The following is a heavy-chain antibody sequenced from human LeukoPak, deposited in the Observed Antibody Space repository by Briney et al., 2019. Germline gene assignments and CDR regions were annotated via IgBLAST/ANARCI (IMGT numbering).Heavy chain of an antibody. D-gene: IGHD3-22*01. Sequence: GGSLRLSCAASGSTFSSYWMHWVRQAPGKGLVWVSRINSDGSSTSYADSVKGRFTISRDNAKNTLYLQMNSLRAEDTAVYYCARVRTNYYDSRDAFDIWGQGTMVTVSS. J-gene: IGHJ3*02. CDR1: GSTFSSYW. CDR3: ARVRTNYYDSRDAFDI. V-gene: IGHV3-74*01. CDR2: INSDGSST.